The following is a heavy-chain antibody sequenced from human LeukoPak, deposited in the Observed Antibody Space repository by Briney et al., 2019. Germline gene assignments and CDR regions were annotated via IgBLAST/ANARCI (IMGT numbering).Heavy chain of an antibody. CDR1: GGTFSSYA. CDR2: IIPIFGTA. J-gene: IGHJ5*02. CDR3: AGAGVIAVAGAWFDP. V-gene: IGHV1-69*05. D-gene: IGHD6-19*01. Sequence: GASVKVSCKASGGTFSSYAISWVRQAPGQGLEWMGGIIPIFGTANYAQKFQGRVTITTGESTSTAYMELSSLRSEDTAVYYCAGAGVIAVAGAWFDPWGQGTLVTVSS.